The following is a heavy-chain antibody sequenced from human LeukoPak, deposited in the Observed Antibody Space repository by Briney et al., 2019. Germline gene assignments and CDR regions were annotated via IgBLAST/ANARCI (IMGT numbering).Heavy chain of an antibody. D-gene: IGHD6-19*01. J-gene: IGHJ4*02. CDR2: IKQDGSEK. Sequence: GGSLRLSCAASGDYWMSWVRQAPGIGLEWVANIKQDGSEKYYVDSVKGRFTISRDNAKNSLYLQMNSLRAEDTAVYYCAGSSGWARYFDYWGQGTLVTVSS. CDR3: AGSSGWARYFDY. CDR1: GDYW. V-gene: IGHV3-7*05.